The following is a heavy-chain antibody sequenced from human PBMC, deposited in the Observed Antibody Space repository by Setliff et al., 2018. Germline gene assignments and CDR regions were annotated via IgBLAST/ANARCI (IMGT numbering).Heavy chain of an antibody. CDR3: AIIDDAIMDLDY. J-gene: IGHJ4*02. CDR1: GYTFTNYW. Sequence: GESLKISCQGSGYTFTNYWIGWVRQMPGKGLEWMGAIYPGDSDTRHSPSFQGQVTISADKSINTAYLQWSSLKASDTAIYYCAIIDDAIMDLDYWGQGTLVTVSS. V-gene: IGHV5-51*01. D-gene: IGHD3-16*01. CDR2: IYPGDSDT.